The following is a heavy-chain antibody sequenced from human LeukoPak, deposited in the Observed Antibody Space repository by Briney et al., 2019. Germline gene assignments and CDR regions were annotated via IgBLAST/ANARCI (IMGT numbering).Heavy chain of an antibody. Sequence: QSGGSLRLSCAASGFTLSNHWMIWVRQAPGKGLECVANIKQDGIEKYYLDSVKGRFTISRDNAKNSVYLQMNSLRVEDTAIYYCARDLNNGSYHWFDPWGQGTLVTVSS. V-gene: IGHV3-7*01. CDR3: ARDLNNGSYHWFDP. CDR2: IKQDGIEK. D-gene: IGHD1-26*01. CDR1: GFTLSNHW. J-gene: IGHJ5*02.